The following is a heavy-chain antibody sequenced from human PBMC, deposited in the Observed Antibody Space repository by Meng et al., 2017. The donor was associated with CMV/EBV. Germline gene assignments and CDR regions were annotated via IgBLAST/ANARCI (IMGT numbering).Heavy chain of an antibody. J-gene: IGHJ6*02. D-gene: IGHD6-13*01. CDR2: INWNGGST. CDR1: GFTFDDYG. V-gene: IGHV3-20*04. CDR3: AREGGIAAAGYYYYGMDV. Sequence: GESLKISCAASGFTFDDYGMSWVRQAPGKGLEWVSGINWNGGSTGYADSVKGRFTISRDNAKNSLYLQMNSLRAGDTALYYCAREGGIAAAGYYYYGMDVWGQGTTVTVSS.